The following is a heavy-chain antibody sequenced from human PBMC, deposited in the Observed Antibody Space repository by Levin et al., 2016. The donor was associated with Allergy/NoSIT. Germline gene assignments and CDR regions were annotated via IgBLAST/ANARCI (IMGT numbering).Heavy chain of an antibody. CDR3: ARGRRDIVVVAARRGHWGNTFDI. CDR2: INHSGST. D-gene: IGHD2-2*01. V-gene: IGHV4-34*01. J-gene: IGHJ3*02. Sequence: WIRQPPGKGLEWIGEINHSGSTNYNLSLKSRVTISVDTSKNQFSLKLSSVTAADTAVYYCARGRRDIVVVAARRGHWGNTFDIWGQGTMVTVSS.